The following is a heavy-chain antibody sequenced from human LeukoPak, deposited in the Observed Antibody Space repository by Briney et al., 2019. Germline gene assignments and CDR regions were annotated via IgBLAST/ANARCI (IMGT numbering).Heavy chain of an antibody. Sequence: GSLRLSCAASGLTFSSYNMNWVRQAPGKGLEWVSSISSSSSYIYYADSVKGRFTISRDNAKNSLYLQMNSLRAEDTAVYSCTVETGGDYPHFDHWGQGTLVTVSS. V-gene: IGHV3-21*01. CDR1: GLTFSSYN. J-gene: IGHJ4*02. CDR3: TVETGGDYPHFDH. CDR2: ISSSSSYI. D-gene: IGHD4-17*01.